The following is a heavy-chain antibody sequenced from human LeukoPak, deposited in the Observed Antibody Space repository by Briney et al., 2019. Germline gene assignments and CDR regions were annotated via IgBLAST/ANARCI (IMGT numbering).Heavy chain of an antibody. CDR1: GFTFSSYW. V-gene: IGHV3-7*04. J-gene: IGHJ4*01. D-gene: IGHD5-24*01. CDR3: ARETEMANLDY. CDR2: IKQDGSEK. Sequence: GGSLRLSCTASGFTFSSYWMNWVRQAPGKGLEWVANIKQDGSEKYYVDSVKGRFTISRDNAKKSLYLQMNSLRAEDTAVYYFARETEMANLDYWGQEPWSPSPQ.